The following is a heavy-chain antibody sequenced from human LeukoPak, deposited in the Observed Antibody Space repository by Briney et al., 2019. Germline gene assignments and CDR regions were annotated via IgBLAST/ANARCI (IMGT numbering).Heavy chain of an antibody. D-gene: IGHD3-22*01. V-gene: IGHV3-23*01. Sequence: PGGSLRLSCAASGFTFSSYAMSWVRQAPGKGLEWVSAISGSGGSTYYADSVKGRFTISRDNSKNTLYLQMNSLRAEDTAVYYCARDNSGYYEYYYYGMDVWGQRTTVTVSS. CDR1: GFTFSSYA. CDR3: ARDNSGYYEYYYYGMDV. J-gene: IGHJ6*02. CDR2: ISGSGGST.